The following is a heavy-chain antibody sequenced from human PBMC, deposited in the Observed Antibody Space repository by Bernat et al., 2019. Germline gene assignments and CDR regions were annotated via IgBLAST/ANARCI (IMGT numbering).Heavy chain of an antibody. J-gene: IGHJ5*02. CDR3: AKVCLSTVTPFDP. V-gene: IGHV3-23*01. CDR2: ISGSSGST. CDR1: GFTFSSYA. Sequence: EVQLLESGGGLVQPGGSLRLSCAASGFTFSSYAMSWVRQAPGKGLEWVSAISGSSGSTYYADSVKGRFTISRENTKNMLYLQMNSLRAEDTAVYYCAKVCLSTVTPFDPWGQGTLVTVSS. D-gene: IGHD4-17*01.